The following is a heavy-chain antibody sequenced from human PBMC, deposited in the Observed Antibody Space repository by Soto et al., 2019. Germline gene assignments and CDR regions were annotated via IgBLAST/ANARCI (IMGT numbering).Heavy chain of an antibody. V-gene: IGHV1-8*01. CDR1: GYTFTSYD. CDR2: MNPNSGNT. J-gene: IGHJ6*03. D-gene: IGHD3-10*01. Sequence: ASVKVSCKASGYTFTSYDINWVRQATGQGLEWMGWMNPNSGNTGYAQKFQGRVTMIRNTSISTAYMELSSLRSEDTAVYYCARGRGTMVRGLNYYYYYYMDVWGKGTTVTVSS. CDR3: ARGRGTMVRGLNYYYYYYMDV.